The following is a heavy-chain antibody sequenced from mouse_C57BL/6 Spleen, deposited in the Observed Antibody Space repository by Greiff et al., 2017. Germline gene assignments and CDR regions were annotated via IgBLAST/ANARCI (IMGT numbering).Heavy chain of an antibody. CDR2: INYDGSST. J-gene: IGHJ1*03. CDR3: ARTVDWYFDV. D-gene: IGHD1-1*01. V-gene: IGHV5-16*01. Sequence: EVKLVESEGGLVQPGSSMKLSCTASGFTFSDYYMAWVRQVPEKGLEWVANINYDGSSTYYLDSLKSRFIISRDNAKNILYLQMSSLKSEDTATYYCARTVDWYFDVWGTGTTVTVSS. CDR1: GFTFSDYY.